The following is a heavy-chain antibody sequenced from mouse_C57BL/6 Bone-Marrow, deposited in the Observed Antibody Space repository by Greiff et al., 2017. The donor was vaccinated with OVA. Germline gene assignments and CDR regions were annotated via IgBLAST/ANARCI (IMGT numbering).Heavy chain of an antibody. CDR1: GYTFTRYW. D-gene: IGHD1-1*01. J-gene: IGHJ4*01. CDR3: AREVYYYGSSPYAMDY. V-gene: IGHV1-69*01. Sequence: QVQLQQPGAELVMPGASVQLSCKASGYTFTRYWMPWVKQRPGPGLEWIGEIDPSDSYTNYNQKFKGKSTLTVDKSSSTAYMQLSSLTSEDSAVYYCAREVYYYGSSPYAMDYWGQGTSVTVSS. CDR2: IDPSDSYT.